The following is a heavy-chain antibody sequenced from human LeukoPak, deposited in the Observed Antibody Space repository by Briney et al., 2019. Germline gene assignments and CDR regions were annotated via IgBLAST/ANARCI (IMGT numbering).Heavy chain of an antibody. CDR3: AKENWYLYNNNWYKTWFDP. J-gene: IGHJ5*02. D-gene: IGHD6-13*01. CDR2: IDGGGGST. Sequence: GGSLRLSCAASGFTFSNFVMSWVRQAPGRGLEWVSYIDGGGGSTNYADSVKGRFTISRDNSKNTLYLQMNSLRAEDTAIYYCAKENWYLYNNNWYKTWFDPWGQGTLVTVSS. V-gene: IGHV3-23*01. CDR1: GFTFSNFV.